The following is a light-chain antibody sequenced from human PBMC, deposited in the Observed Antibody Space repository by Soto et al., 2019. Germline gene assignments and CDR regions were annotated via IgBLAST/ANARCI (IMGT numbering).Light chain of an antibody. J-gene: IGKJ1*01. CDR2: KAS. CDR3: QQYNSWWT. Sequence: DIQMTQSPSTLSASVGDRVTITCRASQSINIWLAWYQQKPGRAPKLLIYKASTLESGVPSRFSGSGSGTEFTLTISSLQPDDFATYYCQQYNSWWTFGQGTKVDIK. V-gene: IGKV1-5*03. CDR1: QSINIW.